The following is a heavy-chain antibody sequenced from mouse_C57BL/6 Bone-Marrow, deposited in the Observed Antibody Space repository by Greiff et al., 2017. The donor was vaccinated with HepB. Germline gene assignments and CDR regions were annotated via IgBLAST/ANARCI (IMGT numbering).Heavy chain of an antibody. CDR1: GYTFTSSW. J-gene: IGHJ2*01. CDR2: IHPNSGST. V-gene: IGHV1-64*01. CDR3: ASVLPLYSKFDD. Sequence: QVQLQQPGAELVKPGASVKLSCKASGYTFTSSWMHWVKQRPGQGLEWIGMIHPNSGSTNYNEKFKSKATLTVDKSSSTAYMQLSSRTSEDSAVYDCASVLPLYSKFDDWGQGNTLTVSS. D-gene: IGHD2-5*01.